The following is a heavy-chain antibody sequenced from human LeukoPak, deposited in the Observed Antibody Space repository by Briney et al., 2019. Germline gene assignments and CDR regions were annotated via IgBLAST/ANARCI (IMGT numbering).Heavy chain of an antibody. CDR2: MNPNSGNT. CDR3: ARGLMYYDFWSGYKTTDAFDI. CDR1: GYTFTSYD. D-gene: IGHD3-3*01. Sequence: ASVKVSCKASGYTFTSYDINWVRQATGQGLEWMGWMNPNSGNTGCAQKFQGRVTITRNTSISTAYMELSSLRSEDTAVYYCARGLMYYDFWSGYKTTDAFDIWGQGTMVTVSS. J-gene: IGHJ3*02. V-gene: IGHV1-8*01.